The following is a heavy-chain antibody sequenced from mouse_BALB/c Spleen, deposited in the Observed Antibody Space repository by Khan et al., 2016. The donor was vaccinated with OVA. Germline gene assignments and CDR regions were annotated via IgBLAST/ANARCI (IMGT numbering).Heavy chain of an antibody. CDR1: GFSLTSYG. CDR2: IWAGGST. V-gene: IGHV2-9*02. Sequence: QVQLKESGPGLVAPSQTLSISCTVSGFSLTSYGVPWVRQPPGKGLEWLGVIWAGGSTNYYSPLLSRQSISKDNSKSQVFLKINSLQTDDTAMYYCARLEDIWGQGTTLTVSS. J-gene: IGHJ2*01. CDR3: ARLEDI. D-gene: IGHD1-3*01.